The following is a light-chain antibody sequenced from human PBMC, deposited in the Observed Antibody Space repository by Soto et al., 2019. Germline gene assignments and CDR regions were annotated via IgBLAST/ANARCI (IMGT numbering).Light chain of an antibody. CDR2: TAS. CDR1: QDIKND. J-gene: IGKJ2*01. Sequence: AIQMTQSPSSLSASVGDRVSISGRASQDIKNDLGWFQQKPGKAPNLLIYTASRLQTGVPSRFSGSGSGTDFTLTISGLQPEDFATYYCLQDYDFPYTFGQGTKLEIK. V-gene: IGKV1-6*01. CDR3: LQDYDFPYT.